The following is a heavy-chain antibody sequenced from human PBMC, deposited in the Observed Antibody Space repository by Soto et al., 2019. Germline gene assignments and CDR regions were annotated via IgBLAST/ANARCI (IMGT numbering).Heavy chain of an antibody. Sequence: GVSLRLSCAASGFTFSNAWMNWVRQAPGKGLEWVGRIKSKTDGGTTDYAAPVKGRFTISRDDSKNTLYLQMNSLKTEDTAVYYCTTSLGYCSSTSCPDDAFDIWGQGTMVTVSS. J-gene: IGHJ3*02. CDR1: GFTFSNAW. V-gene: IGHV3-15*07. D-gene: IGHD2-2*01. CDR2: IKSKTDGGTT. CDR3: TTSLGYCSSTSCPDDAFDI.